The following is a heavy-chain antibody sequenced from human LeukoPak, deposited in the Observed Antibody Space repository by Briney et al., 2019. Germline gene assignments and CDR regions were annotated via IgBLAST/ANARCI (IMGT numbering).Heavy chain of an antibody. CDR2: ISYDGSNK. CDR1: GFTFSSYA. Sequence: GSLRLSCAASGFTFSSYAMHWVRQAPGKGLEWVAVISYDGSNKYYADSVKGRFTISRDNSKNTLYLQMNSLRAEDTAVYYCARDGERFFYYYYYMDVWGKGTTVTVSS. V-gene: IGHV3-30*04. J-gene: IGHJ6*03. CDR3: ARDGERFFYYYYYMDV. D-gene: IGHD7-27*01.